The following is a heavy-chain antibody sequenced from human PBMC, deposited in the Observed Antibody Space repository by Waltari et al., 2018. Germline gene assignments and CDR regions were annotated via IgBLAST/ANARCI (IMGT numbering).Heavy chain of an antibody. CDR2: ISGSGGTT. CDR3: AKPPYSSGTYTYFDY. J-gene: IGHJ4*02. V-gene: IGHV3-23*01. Sequence: EVQLLESGGGLVQPGGSLRLSCAASGFTFSSCAMSWVRQARGKGLVLVSAISGSGGTTYYADSVKGRFTVSRDNSKNTLYLQMNSLRAEDTAVYYCAKPPYSSGTYTYFDYWGQGTLVTVSS. CDR1: GFTFSSCA. D-gene: IGHD3-10*01.